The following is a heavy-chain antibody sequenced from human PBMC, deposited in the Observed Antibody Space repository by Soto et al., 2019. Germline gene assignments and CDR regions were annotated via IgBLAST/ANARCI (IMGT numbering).Heavy chain of an antibody. J-gene: IGHJ6*02. Sequence: PGASLRRSPAASGFSFSNCWMHCVRQPPGKGLVWVALISSDGITISYAYPVKGRFTISRDNAKNTLYLQMNSLRAEETAMYYCVRAKGYYAMDGWGHGTAVTVAS. CDR1: GFSFSNCW. CDR2: ISSDGITI. CDR3: VRAKGYYAMDG. V-gene: IGHV3-74*01.